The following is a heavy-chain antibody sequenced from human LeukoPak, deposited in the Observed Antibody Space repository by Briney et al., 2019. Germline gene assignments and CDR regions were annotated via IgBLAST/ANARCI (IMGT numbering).Heavy chain of an antibody. Sequence: ASVKVSCKASGYTFTSYYMHWVRQAPGQGLEWMGIINPSGGSTSYAQKFQGRVTMTRDTSTSTVYMELSSLRSEDTAVYYCARESYYGSSGPWYFQHWGQGTLVTVSS. D-gene: IGHD3-22*01. CDR3: ARESYYGSSGPWYFQH. CDR2: INPSGGST. J-gene: IGHJ1*01. V-gene: IGHV1-46*01. CDR1: GYTFTSYY.